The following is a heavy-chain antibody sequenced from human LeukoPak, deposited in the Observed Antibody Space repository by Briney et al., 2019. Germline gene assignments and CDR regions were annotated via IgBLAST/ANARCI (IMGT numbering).Heavy chain of an antibody. CDR1: GYTFTSYY. CDR2: INPSGGST. CDR3: ARGSLGGVIVLPFDY. V-gene: IGHV1-46*01. Sequence: ASVKVSCKASGYTFTSYYMHWVRQAPGQGLEWMGIINPSGGSTSYAQKFQGRVTMTRDTSTSTVYMELSSLRSEDTAVYYCARGSLGGVIVLPFDYWGQGTLVTVSS. J-gene: IGHJ4*02. D-gene: IGHD3-16*02.